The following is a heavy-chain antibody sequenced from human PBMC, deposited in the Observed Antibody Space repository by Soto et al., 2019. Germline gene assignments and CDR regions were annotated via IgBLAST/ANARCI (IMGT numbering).Heavy chain of an antibody. CDR1: GFTFSNYW. V-gene: IGHV3-74*03. D-gene: IGHD3-16*01. Sequence: EVQLVESGGGLVQPGGSLRLSCAGSGFTFSNYWMHRVRQDPEKGLVWVSTINTDGTTTQYADSVKGRFTVTRDNAKNTLYLQMNSLRVEDTAVYFCAKDLSWGQCDYWGQGTLVTVSS. CDR3: AKDLSWGQCDY. CDR2: INTDGTTT. J-gene: IGHJ4*02.